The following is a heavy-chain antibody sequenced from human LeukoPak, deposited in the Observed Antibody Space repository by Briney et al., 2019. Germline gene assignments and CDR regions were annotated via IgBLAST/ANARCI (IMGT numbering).Heavy chain of an antibody. J-gene: IGHJ5*02. CDR2: ISAYNGNT. V-gene: IGHV1-18*01. CDR1: GYTFTSYG. CDR3: ARDSPLMVRGVMFNQEPSRSKGGYNWFDP. Sequence: ASVKVSCKASGYTFTSYGISWVRQAPGQGLEWMGWISAYNGNTNYAQKLQGRVTMTTDTSTSTAYMELRSLRSDDTAVYYCARDSPLMVRGVMFNQEPSRSKGGYNWFDPWGQGTLVTVSS. D-gene: IGHD3-10*01.